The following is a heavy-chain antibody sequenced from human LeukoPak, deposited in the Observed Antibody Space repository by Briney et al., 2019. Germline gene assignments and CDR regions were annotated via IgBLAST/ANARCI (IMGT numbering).Heavy chain of an antibody. J-gene: IGHJ4*02. CDR2: IYYSGST. CDR3: ALTRGYSYGSVVY. D-gene: IGHD5-18*01. CDR1: GGSVSSGSYY. Sequence: PSETLSLTCTVSGGSVSSGSYYWSWIRQPPGKGLEWIGYIYYSGSTNYNPSLKSRVTISVDTSKNQFSLKLSSVTAADTAVYYCALTRGYSYGSVVYWGQGTLVTVSS. V-gene: IGHV4-61*01.